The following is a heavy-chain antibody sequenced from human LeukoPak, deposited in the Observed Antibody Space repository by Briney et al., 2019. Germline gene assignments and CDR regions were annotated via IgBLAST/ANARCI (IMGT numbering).Heavy chain of an antibody. D-gene: IGHD3-22*01. CDR3: ARDHNYDSGGYYYYGMDV. CDR2: IYSGGST. CDR1: GFTVSSNY. Sequence: GGSLRLSCAASGFTVSSNYMSWVRQAPGKGLEWVSVIYSGGSTYYADSVKGRFTISRDNSKNTLYLQMNSLRAEDTAVYYCARDHNYDSGGYYYYGMDVWGQGTTVTVSS. J-gene: IGHJ6*02. V-gene: IGHV3-53*01.